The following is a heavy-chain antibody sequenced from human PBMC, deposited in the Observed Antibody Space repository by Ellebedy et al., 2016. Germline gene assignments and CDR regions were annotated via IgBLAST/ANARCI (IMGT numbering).Heavy chain of an antibody. Sequence: ASVKVSXXASGYTFTSFGISWVRQAPGQGLEWLGWISPYKGSIDYAKKFQGRVSMTTDTSTRTAYMDLRSLRSDDTAVYYCARGNHYYDSSGYHDWGQGTLVTVSS. D-gene: IGHD3-22*01. CDR3: ARGNHYYDSSGYHD. CDR2: ISPYKGSI. CDR1: GYTFTSFG. J-gene: IGHJ4*02. V-gene: IGHV1-18*01.